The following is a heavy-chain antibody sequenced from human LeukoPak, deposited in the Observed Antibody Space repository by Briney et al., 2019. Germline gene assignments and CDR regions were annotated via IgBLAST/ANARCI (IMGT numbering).Heavy chain of an antibody. CDR3: ARRYSSSWYDDWAFDY. D-gene: IGHD6-13*01. Sequence: PSETLSLTCTVSAGSMSSNSYYWGWIRQPPGKGLEWIGRLDYSGNTYYNPSLKSRVTMSLDTSKNQFSLKLSSVTAADTAVYYCARRYSSSWYDDWAFDYWGQGTLVTDSS. CDR1: AGSMSSNSYY. V-gene: IGHV4-39*01. J-gene: IGHJ4*02. CDR2: LDYSGNT.